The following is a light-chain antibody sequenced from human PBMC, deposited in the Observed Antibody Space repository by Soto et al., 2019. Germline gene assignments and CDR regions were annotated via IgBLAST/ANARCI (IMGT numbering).Light chain of an antibody. CDR2: GHN. CDR3: QSYDSSLSGSGV. J-gene: IGLJ3*02. V-gene: IGLV1-40*01. CDR1: YSNIGAGYE. Sequence: QSALTQPPSVSGAPGQRVTISRTGSYSNIGAGYEVHWYQQIPGTAPKLLISGHNNRPSGVPDRFFGSKSGTSASLTIIGLQAEDEADYYCQSYDSSLSGSGVFGGGTKVTVL.